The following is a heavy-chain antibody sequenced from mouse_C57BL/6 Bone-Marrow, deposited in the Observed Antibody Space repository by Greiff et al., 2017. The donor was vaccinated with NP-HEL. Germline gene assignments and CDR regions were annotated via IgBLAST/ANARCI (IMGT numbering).Heavy chain of an antibody. J-gene: IGHJ4*01. Sequence: VHVKQSGPELVKPGASVKISCKASGYSFTGYFMNWVKQSHGKSLEWIGRINPYNGDTFYNQKFKGKATLTVDKSSSTAHMELLSLTSEDFAVYYCARGNYYGSRALYYAMDYWGQGTSVTVSS. CDR3: ARGNYYGSRALYYAMDY. CDR2: INPYNGDT. CDR1: GYSFTGYF. V-gene: IGHV1-37*01. D-gene: IGHD1-1*01.